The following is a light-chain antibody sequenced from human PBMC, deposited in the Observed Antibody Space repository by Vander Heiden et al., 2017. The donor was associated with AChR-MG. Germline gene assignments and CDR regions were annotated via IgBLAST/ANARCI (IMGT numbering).Light chain of an antibody. CDR2: DAS. Sequence: DSQTTQAPSSLSASVGDRVTITCQASQDISNYLNWYQQKPGKAPKLLIYDASNLETGVPSRFSGSGSGTDFTFTISSLQPEDIATYYCQQYDNLALTFGGGTKVEIK. CDR3: QQYDNLALT. V-gene: IGKV1-33*01. CDR1: QDISNY. J-gene: IGKJ4*01.